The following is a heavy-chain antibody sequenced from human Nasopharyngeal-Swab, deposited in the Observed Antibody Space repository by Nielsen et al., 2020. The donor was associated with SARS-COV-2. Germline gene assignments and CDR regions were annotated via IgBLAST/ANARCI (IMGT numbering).Heavy chain of an antibody. V-gene: IGHV3-30*18. D-gene: IGHD5-24*01. Sequence: GESLKISCAASGFTFSSYGMHWVRQAPGKGLEWVAVISHDGSNKYYADSVKGRFTISRDNSKNTLYLQMNSLRAEDTAVYYCAKDKDGAFDIWGQGTMVTVSS. CDR2: ISHDGSNK. J-gene: IGHJ3*02. CDR3: AKDKDGAFDI. CDR1: GFTFSSYG.